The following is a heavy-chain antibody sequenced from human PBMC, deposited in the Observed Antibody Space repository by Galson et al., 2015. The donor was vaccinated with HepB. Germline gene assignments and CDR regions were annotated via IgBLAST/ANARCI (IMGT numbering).Heavy chain of an antibody. CDR1: GFTFSDHY. CDR2: IRKKVNSYTT. J-gene: IGHJ4*02. CDR3: VRANARFYFDY. Sequence: SLRLSCAASGFTFSDHYMDWVRQAPGKGLEWVGRIRKKVNSYTTEYAASVKGRFTISRDDTKNSMFLQMNSLETEDSAVYYCVRANARFYFDYWGQGTLFSVSS. V-gene: IGHV3-72*01.